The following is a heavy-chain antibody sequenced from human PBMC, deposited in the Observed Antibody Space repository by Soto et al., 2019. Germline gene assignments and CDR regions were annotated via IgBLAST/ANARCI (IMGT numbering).Heavy chain of an antibody. CDR3: AKRRCAESSPDY. J-gene: IGHJ4*02. CDR2: INPSGGSP. V-gene: IGHV1-46*01. D-gene: IGHD2-8*01. Sequence: QVQLVQSGAEVKKPGASVKVSCKASGYTFTNYYMHWVRQAPGQGLEWMGIINPSGGSPIYAQKVQGRVIMSSDTSTTTVYMELSSLRSDDTAVYYCAKRRCAESSPDYWGQGTLVTVSS. CDR1: GYTFTNYY.